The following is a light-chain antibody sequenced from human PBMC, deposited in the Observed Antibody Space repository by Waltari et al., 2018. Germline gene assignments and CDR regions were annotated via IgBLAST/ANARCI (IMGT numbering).Light chain of an antibody. CDR1: KSLVHSEGNIY. CDR3: MQGTHWPPWT. CDR2: KVS. V-gene: IGKV2-30*02. Sequence: DVVLTQSPLSLPVTLGQPASISCSSSKSLVHSEGNIYLNWFQQRPGQSPRRLIYKVSNRDSGVPDRVIGSGSGTDFTLKSSRVEAEDVGVYYCMQGTHWPPWTFGQGTKVEIK. J-gene: IGKJ1*01.